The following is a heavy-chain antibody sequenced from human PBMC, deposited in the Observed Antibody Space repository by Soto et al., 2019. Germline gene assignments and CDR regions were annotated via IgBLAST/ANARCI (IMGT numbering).Heavy chain of an antibody. Sequence: QVQLVQSGAEVREPGASVKVSCKASGYSFTSLDINWVRQTAGQGLEWMGWMEPSTGRTGYAQKFQGRVTMTRDTFITTADMELTTLTSDDTAFYYCARGVSAGVDYWGQGTLVTVAS. CDR1: GYSFTSLD. CDR2: MEPSTGRT. CDR3: ARGVSAGVDY. V-gene: IGHV1-8*01. J-gene: IGHJ4*02. D-gene: IGHD1-26*01.